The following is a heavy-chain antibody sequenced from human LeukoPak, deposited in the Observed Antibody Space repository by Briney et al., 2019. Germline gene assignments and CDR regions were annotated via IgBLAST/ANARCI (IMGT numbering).Heavy chain of an antibody. J-gene: IGHJ4*02. V-gene: IGHV1-2*06. CDR3: ASGQWLGKPADY. CDR2: INPNSGGT. Sequence: ASVKVSCKASGYTFTGYYMHWVRQAPGQGLEWMGRINPNSGGTNYAQKFQGRVTMTRDTSISTAYMALSRLRSDDPAVYYCASGQWLGKPADYWGQETLVTVPS. CDR1: GYTFTGYY. D-gene: IGHD6-19*01.